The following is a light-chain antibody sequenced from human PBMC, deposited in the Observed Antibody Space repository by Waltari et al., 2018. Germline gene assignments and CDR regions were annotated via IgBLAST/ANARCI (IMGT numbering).Light chain of an antibody. V-gene: IGKV1-39*01. CDR3: QQGYGTPLT. Sequence: DIQLTQSPSSLSASVGDRVTITCRASENVNSYLNWYQQRPGKAPKLLIYKASSLQSGVPSRFSGSGSGTDYTFTISSLKSEDVATYYCQQGYGTPLTFGGGTKVEIK. J-gene: IGKJ4*01. CDR1: ENVNSY. CDR2: KAS.